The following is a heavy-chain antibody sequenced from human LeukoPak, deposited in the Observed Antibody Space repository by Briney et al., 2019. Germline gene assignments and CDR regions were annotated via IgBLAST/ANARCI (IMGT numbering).Heavy chain of an antibody. Sequence: SETLSLTCAVYGGSFSGYYWSWIRQPAGKGLEWIGRIYTSGSTNYNPSLKSRVTISVDTSKNQFSLKLSSVTAADTAVYYCARVYDSSGYYLCYFDYWGQGTLVTVSS. CDR2: IYTSGST. CDR3: ARVYDSSGYYLCYFDY. CDR1: GGSFSGYY. V-gene: IGHV4-59*10. J-gene: IGHJ4*02. D-gene: IGHD3-22*01.